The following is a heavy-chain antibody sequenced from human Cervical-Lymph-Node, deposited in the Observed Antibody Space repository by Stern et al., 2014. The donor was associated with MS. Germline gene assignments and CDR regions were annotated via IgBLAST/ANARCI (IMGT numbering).Heavy chain of an antibody. CDR2: IPDYINYF. V-gene: IGHV3-21*01. CDR3: ATLGTLTGPIDN. D-gene: IGHD3-9*01. CDR1: GVPFTHYS. Sequence: EVQLVESGGGLVKPGGSLRLSCTASGVPFTHYSLTWVRQAPGQGLEWVSSIPDYINYFHYSDSVKGLSAISRNNAKYSLYRQMNSLRAEDTSVYYCATLGTLTGPIDNWGQGTLVTVSS. J-gene: IGHJ4*02.